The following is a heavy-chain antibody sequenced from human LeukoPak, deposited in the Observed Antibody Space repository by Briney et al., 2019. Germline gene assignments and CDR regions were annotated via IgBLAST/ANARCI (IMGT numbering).Heavy chain of an antibody. J-gene: IGHJ4*02. CDR2: ISGSGGST. CDR1: GFTFSSYA. CDR3: AKRSQCSGGSCYGHLDY. Sequence: EGSLRLSCAASGFTFSSYAINWVRQAPGKGLEWVSAISGSGGSTFYADSVKGRFTISRDNSKNTLYLQMNSLRAEDTAVYYCAKRSQCSGGSCYGHLDYWGQGTLVTVSS. D-gene: IGHD2-15*01. V-gene: IGHV3-23*01.